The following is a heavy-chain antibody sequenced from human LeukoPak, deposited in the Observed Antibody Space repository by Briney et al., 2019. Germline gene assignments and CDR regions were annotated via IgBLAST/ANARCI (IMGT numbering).Heavy chain of an antibody. CDR1: GDSVSSNSAA. Sequence: SQTLSLTCAISGDSVSSNSAAWNWIRQSPSXXXXWLGRTYYRSKWYNDYAVSVKSRITVNPDTSKNQFSLQLNSVTPEDTAVYYCARSTGDLDYWGQGTLVTVSS. J-gene: IGHJ4*02. D-gene: IGHD7-27*01. CDR2: TYYRSKWYN. V-gene: IGHV6-1*01. CDR3: ARSTGDLDY.